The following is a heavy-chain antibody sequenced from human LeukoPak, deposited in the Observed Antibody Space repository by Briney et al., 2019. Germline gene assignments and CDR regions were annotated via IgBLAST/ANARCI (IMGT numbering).Heavy chain of an antibody. V-gene: IGHV3-21*01. CDR2: ISSNTNYI. D-gene: IGHD3-16*01. CDR3: ARDLYTLGH. J-gene: IGHJ1*01. CDR1: GFTFSSYW. Sequence: GGSLRLSCAASGFTFSSYWVHWVRQAPGKGLEWVSSISSNTNYIYYADSVKGRFTISRDNAKNSLNLQMNSLRAEDTAVYYCARDLYTLGHWGRGTLVIVSS.